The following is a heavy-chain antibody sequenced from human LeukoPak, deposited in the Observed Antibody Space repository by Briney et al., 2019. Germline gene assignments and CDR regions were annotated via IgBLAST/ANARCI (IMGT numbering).Heavy chain of an antibody. CDR3: AKDREGAHLDY. J-gene: IGHJ4*02. D-gene: IGHD1-26*01. Sequence: PGRSLRLSCAASGFTFSSYGMHWVRQAPGKGLEWVAVISYDGSNKYYADSVKGRFTISRDNSKNTLYLQMNSLRAEDTAVYYCAKDREGAHLDYWGQGTLVTVSS. CDR1: GFTFSSYG. CDR2: ISYDGSNK. V-gene: IGHV3-30*18.